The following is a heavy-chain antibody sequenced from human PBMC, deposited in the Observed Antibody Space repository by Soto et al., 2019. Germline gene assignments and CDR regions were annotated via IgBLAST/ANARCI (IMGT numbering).Heavy chain of an antibody. J-gene: IGHJ3*02. Sequence: VQLVESGGGLVQPGGSLRLSCSASGFTFSSYAMHWVRQAPGKGLEYVSAISSNGGSTYYADSVKGRFTISRDNSKNTLYLQMSSLRAEDTAVYYCVKSYYYDSGAAFDIWGQGTMVTVSS. CDR1: GFTFSSYA. CDR2: ISSNGGST. V-gene: IGHV3-64D*08. CDR3: VKSYYYDSGAAFDI. D-gene: IGHD3-22*01.